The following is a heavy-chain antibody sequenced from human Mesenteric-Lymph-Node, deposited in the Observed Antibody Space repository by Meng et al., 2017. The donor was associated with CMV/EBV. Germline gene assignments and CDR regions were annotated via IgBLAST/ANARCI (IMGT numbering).Heavy chain of an antibody. Sequence: SETLSLTCAVYGGSFSGYYWSWIRQPPGKGLEWIGEINHSGSTNYNPSLKSRVTISVDTSKNQFSLKLSSVTAADTAVYYCARTTDYYYFFEYWGQGTLVTVSS. J-gene: IGHJ4*02. CDR3: ARTTDYYYFFEY. V-gene: IGHV4-34*01. CDR1: GGSFSGYY. D-gene: IGHD3-10*01. CDR2: INHSGST.